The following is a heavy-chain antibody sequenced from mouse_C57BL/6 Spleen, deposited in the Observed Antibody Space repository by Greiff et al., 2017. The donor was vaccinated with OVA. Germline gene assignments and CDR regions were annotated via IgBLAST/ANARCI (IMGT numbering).Heavy chain of an antibody. V-gene: IGHV5-17*01. J-gene: IGHJ4*01. CDR3: ARGGKSRNYYAMDY. D-gene: IGHD2-1*01. CDR2: ISSGSSTI. Sequence: EVHLVESGGGLVKPGGSLKLSCAASGFTFSDYGMHWVRQAPEKGLEWVAYISSGSSTIYYADTVKGRFTISRDNAKNTLFLQMTSLRSEDTAMYYCARGGKSRNYYAMDYWGQGTSVTVSS. CDR1: GFTFSDYG.